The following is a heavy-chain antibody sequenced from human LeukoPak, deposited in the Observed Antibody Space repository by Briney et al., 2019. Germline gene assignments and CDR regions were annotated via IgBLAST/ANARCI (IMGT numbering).Heavy chain of an antibody. CDR2: FYYSRGT. V-gene: IGHV4-59*01. Sequence: SETLSLTCTVSGDSITSFYWSWIRQSPGKGLEWIGYFYYSRGTTYNPSLRSRATISADTSQNQFSLKLRSVTAADTAVYYCARGYYDFWSGYYRSYYYYYMDVWGKGTTVTVSS. CDR1: GDSITSFY. D-gene: IGHD3-3*01. CDR3: ARGYYDFWSGYYRSYYYYYMDV. J-gene: IGHJ6*03.